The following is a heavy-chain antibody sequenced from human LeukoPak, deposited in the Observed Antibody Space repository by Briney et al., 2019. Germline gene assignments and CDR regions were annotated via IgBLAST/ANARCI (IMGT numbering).Heavy chain of an antibody. D-gene: IGHD3-3*01. CDR3: AKVQTYYDFWSGNGWFDP. V-gene: IGHV3-23*01. CDR1: GFTFTGYA. J-gene: IGHJ5*02. Sequence: GRSLRLSCAASGFTFTGYAMSWVRQAPGKGLEWVSAISGSGGSTYYADSMKGRFTISRDNSKNTLYLQMNSLRAEDTAVYYCAKVQTYYDFWSGNGWFDPWGQGTLVTVSS. CDR2: ISGSGGST.